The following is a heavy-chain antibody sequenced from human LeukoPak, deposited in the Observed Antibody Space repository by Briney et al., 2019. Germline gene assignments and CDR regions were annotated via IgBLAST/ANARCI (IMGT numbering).Heavy chain of an antibody. CDR3: ARHRTTYYYDSSGSNWFDP. J-gene: IGHJ5*02. CDR2: IYPGDSDT. Sequence: GESLKISCQGSGYIFTDYWIGWVRQMPGKGLEWMGIIYPGDSDTRYSPSFQGQVTISADKSISTAYLQWSSLKASDTAMYYCARHRTTYYYDSSGSNWFDPWGQGTLVTVSS. CDR1: GYIFTDYW. V-gene: IGHV5-51*01. D-gene: IGHD3-22*01.